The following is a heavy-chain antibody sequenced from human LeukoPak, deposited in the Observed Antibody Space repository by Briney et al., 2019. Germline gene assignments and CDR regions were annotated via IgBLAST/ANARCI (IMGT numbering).Heavy chain of an antibody. D-gene: IGHD1-26*01. CDR2: ISGSGGST. CDR1: GFTFSNYA. Sequence: GGSLRLSCAASGFTFSNYAMSWVRQAPGKGLEWVSAISGSGGSTYYADSVKGRFTISRDNSKNTLYLQMNSLRAEDTAVYYCARSIIVGTTTINAFDIWGQGTMVSVSS. V-gene: IGHV3-23*01. CDR3: ARSIIVGTTTINAFDI. J-gene: IGHJ3*02.